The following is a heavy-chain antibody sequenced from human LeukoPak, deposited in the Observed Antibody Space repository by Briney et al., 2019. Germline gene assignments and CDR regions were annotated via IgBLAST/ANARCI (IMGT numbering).Heavy chain of an antibody. J-gene: IGHJ4*02. CDR3: ARKDGDY. CDR1: GASISAFH. CDR2: IYSSGST. V-gene: IGHV4-4*07. Sequence: SETLSLTCTVSGASISAFHWTWFRQPAGKKLEWIGLIYSSGSTLLNPSLNTGVAMSLDLTKNQLSLRLTSLTAADTAMYYCARKDGDYWGQGTLVTVSS.